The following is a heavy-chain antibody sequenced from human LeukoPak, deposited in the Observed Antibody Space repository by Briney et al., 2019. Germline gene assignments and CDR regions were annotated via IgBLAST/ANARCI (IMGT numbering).Heavy chain of an antibody. CDR2: ISGSGGNT. CDR3: VKERRTVSACDQ. J-gene: IGHJ4*02. D-gene: IGHD2-8*02. Sequence: GGSLRLPCAASGFTFISYAMNWVRQAPGKGLEWVSGISGSGGNTYSAESLKGRVTISRGNSKNTLYLQMNSLRAEDTAVYCCVKERRTVSACDQWGQGTLVTVSS. CDR1: GFTFISYA. V-gene: IGHV3-23*01.